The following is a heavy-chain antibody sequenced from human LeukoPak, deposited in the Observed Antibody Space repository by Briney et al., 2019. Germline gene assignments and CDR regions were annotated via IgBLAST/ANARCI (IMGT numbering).Heavy chain of an antibody. J-gene: IGHJ4*02. V-gene: IGHV1-18*01. CDR1: GYTFTSYG. CDR2: ISAYNGNT. CDR3: AIYGLITPPYYFDY. D-gene: IGHD1-14*01. Sequence: GASVKVSCKASGYTFTSYGISWVRQAPGQGLEWMGWISAYNGNTNYAQKLQGRVTMTTDTSTSTAYMELRSLRSDDTAVYYCAIYGLITPPYYFDYWGQGTLVTVSS.